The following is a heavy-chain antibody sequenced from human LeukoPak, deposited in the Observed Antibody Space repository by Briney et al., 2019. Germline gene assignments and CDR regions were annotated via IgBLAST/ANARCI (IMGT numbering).Heavy chain of an antibody. CDR1: GFTFSNYS. Sequence: PGGSLRLSCAASGFTFSNYSMDWVRQAPGKGPEWVSSISTTSSRIFYADSVKGRFTISRDNVKNSLYLQMNGLRAEDTAVYYCVRDASVHYGNFDYWGQGTLVTVSS. CDR2: ISTTSSRI. V-gene: IGHV3-21*01. CDR3: VRDASVHYGNFDY. D-gene: IGHD4-17*01. J-gene: IGHJ4*02.